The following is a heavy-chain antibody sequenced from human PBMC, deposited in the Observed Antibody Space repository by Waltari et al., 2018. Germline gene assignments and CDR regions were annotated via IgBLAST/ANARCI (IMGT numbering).Heavy chain of an antibody. V-gene: IGHV4-39*01. J-gene: IGHJ3*02. Sequence: QLQLQESGPGLVKPSETLSLTCTVSGGSISSSSYYWGWIRQPPGKGLEWIGSSYYSGSTYYHPSLKGRVTISVDTSKNQFSLKLSSVTAADTAVYYCARTGIAAAGGAFDIWGQGTMVTVSS. D-gene: IGHD6-13*01. CDR3: ARTGIAAAGGAFDI. CDR1: GGSISSSSYY. CDR2: SYYSGST.